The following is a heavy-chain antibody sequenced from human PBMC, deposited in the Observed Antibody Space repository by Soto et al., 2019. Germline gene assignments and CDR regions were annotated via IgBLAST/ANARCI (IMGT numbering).Heavy chain of an antibody. J-gene: IGHJ4*02. CDR1: GFTFSSYG. D-gene: IGHD3-22*01. CDR3: AWYDSSGYYHRY. CDR2: ISYDGSNK. Sequence: LILSCAASGFTFSSYGMHWVRQAPGKGLEWVAVISYDGSNKYYADSVKGRFTISRDNSKNTLYLQMNSLRAEDTAVYYCAWYDSSGYYHRYWGQGTLVTVSS. V-gene: IGHV3-30*03.